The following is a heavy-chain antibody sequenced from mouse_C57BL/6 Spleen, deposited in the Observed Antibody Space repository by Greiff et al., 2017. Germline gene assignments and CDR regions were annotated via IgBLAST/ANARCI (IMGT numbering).Heavy chain of an antibody. CDR2: FHPYNDDT. CDR1: GYTFTTYP. D-gene: IGHD1-1*01. CDR3: ARGYYGSIYGYFDV. J-gene: IGHJ1*03. V-gene: IGHV1-47*01. Sequence: VKLQESGAELVKPGASVKMSCKASGYTFTTYPIEWMKQNHGKSLEWIGNFHPYNDDTKYNEKFKGKATFTVEKSSSTVYLELSRLTSDDSAVYYFARGYYGSIYGYFDVWGTGTTVTVSS.